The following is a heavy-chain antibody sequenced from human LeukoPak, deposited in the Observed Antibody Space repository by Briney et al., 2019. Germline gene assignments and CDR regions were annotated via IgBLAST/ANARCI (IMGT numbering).Heavy chain of an antibody. CDR1: GFTFSSYW. CDR3: TTVWNYNFWSGYYNFDY. CDR2: IKSETDGATT. V-gene: IGHV3-15*01. J-gene: IGHJ4*02. D-gene: IGHD3-3*01. Sequence: GGSLRLSCAASGFTFSSYWMRWVRQAPGKGLEWVGRIKSETDGATTDYAAPVKGRFTISRDDSKNTLYLQMNSLKTEDTAVYYCTTVWNYNFWSGYYNFDYWGQGTQVTVSS.